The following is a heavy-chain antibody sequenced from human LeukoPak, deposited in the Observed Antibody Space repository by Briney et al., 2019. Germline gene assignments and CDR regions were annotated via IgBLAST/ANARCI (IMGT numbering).Heavy chain of an antibody. Sequence: GGSLRLSCAASGFPFSSYDMHWVRQAPGKGLEWVAVISYDGSNKYYADSVKGRFAISRDNSKNTVYLQMNSLRVEDTAVYYCARANTPFADYWGQGTLVTVSS. CDR3: ARANTPFADY. J-gene: IGHJ4*02. D-gene: IGHD2-2*02. CDR1: GFPFSSYD. V-gene: IGHV3-30*09. CDR2: ISYDGSNK.